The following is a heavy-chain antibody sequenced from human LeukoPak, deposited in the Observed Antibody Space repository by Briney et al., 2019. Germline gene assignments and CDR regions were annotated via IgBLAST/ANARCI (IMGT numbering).Heavy chain of an antibody. CDR2: TIPLLRMT. CDR1: GGTFTTYS. V-gene: IGHV1-69*04. D-gene: IGHD2-15*01. CDR3: ARDAYMNDRWFYRMDV. J-gene: IGHJ6*02. Sequence: SVKVSCKASGGTFTTYSISWVRQAPGQGLEWMGRTIPLLRMTNYAQRFQGRVTIIADKSTSTAHLELSGLRSKDTAVYYCARDAYMNDRWFYRMDVWGQGTTIIVSS.